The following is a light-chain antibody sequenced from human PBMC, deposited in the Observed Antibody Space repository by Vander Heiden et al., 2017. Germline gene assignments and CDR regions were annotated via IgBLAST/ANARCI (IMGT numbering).Light chain of an antibody. J-gene: IGLJ2*01. CDR2: YDT. CDR3: QVWDSSSDQGV. Sequence: SYVLSQPPSASVVPGKTATINCGGNNIASQTVHGSQQTPAQAPCLVIYYDTDRPSGIPERISGSNSGNTATLTISRVGVGDEADYYCQVWDSSSDQGVFGGGTKLTVL. V-gene: IGLV3-21*04. CDR1: NIASQT.